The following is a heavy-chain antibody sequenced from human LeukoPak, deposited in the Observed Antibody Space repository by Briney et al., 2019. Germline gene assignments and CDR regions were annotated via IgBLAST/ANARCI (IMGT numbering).Heavy chain of an antibody. Sequence: GASVKVSCKASGYTFTSYGISWVRQAPGQGLEWMGWISAYNGNTNYAQKLQGRVTMTTDTSTSTAYMELRSLRSDGTAVYYCARSPYYYDSSRPGFDYWGQGTLVTVSS. CDR3: ARSPYYYDSSRPGFDY. CDR2: ISAYNGNT. J-gene: IGHJ4*02. CDR1: GYTFTSYG. D-gene: IGHD3-22*01. V-gene: IGHV1-18*01.